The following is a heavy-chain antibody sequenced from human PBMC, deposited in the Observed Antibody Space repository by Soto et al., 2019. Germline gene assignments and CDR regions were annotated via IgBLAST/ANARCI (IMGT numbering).Heavy chain of an antibody. CDR1: GYTFTDYF. J-gene: IGHJ4*02. D-gene: IGHD2-2*01. Sequence: VEMVQSGAEVTKPGASVRVSCKASGYTFTDYFIHWVRQAPGQGLEWMGWINPNSGGTNYAQKFQGRGTMTRDTSITTVYLDLSRLRSDDTATYYCARDAKIPANAIHDGRWGQGTLVTVSS. V-gene: IGHV1-2*02. CDR2: INPNSGGT. CDR3: ARDAKIPANAIHDGR.